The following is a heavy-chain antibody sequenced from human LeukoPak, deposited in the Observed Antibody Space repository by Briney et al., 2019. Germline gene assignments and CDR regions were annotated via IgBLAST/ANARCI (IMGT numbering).Heavy chain of an antibody. CDR2: IYHSGST. CDR3: ARGISGSYPH. V-gene: IGHV4-59*12. Sequence: SETLSLTCTVSGGSISSYYWSWIRQPPGKGLEWIGYIYHSGSTYYNPSLKSRVTISVDRSKNQFSLKLSSVTAADTAVYYCARGISGSYPHWGQGTLVTVSS. CDR1: GGSISSYY. J-gene: IGHJ4*02. D-gene: IGHD3-10*01.